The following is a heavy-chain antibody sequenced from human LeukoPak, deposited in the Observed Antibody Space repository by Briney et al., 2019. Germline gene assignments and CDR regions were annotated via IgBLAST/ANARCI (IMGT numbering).Heavy chain of an antibody. V-gene: IGHV3-30*03. CDR2: ISYDGSNK. Sequence: GGSLRLSCAASGFTFSSYGMHWVRQAPGKGLEWVAVISYDGSNKYYADSVKGRFTISRDNSKNTLYLQMNSLRAEDTAVYYCARERLGTYYDFWSGYSHMDVWGKGTTVTVSS. CDR1: GFTFSSYG. CDR3: ARERLGTYYDFWSGYSHMDV. J-gene: IGHJ6*03. D-gene: IGHD3-3*01.